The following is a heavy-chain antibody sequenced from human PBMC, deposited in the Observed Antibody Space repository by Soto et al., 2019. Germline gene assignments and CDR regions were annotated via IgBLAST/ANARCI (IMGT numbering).Heavy chain of an antibody. Sequence: EVQLVESGRGLVQPGGSLRLSCAASGVTLSNHWMHWVRQAPGKGLVWVSRIDAGSGTSYADSVKGRFTVSRDNAKNTLYLQMTSLRVEDTAVYYCTNVFDNWGQGILVTISS. CDR1: GVTLSNHW. V-gene: IGHV3-74*01. CDR3: TNVFDN. J-gene: IGHJ4*02. CDR2: IDAGSGT.